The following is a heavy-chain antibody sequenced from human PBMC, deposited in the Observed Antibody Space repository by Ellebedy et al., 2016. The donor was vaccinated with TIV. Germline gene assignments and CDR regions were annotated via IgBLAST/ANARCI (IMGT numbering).Heavy chain of an antibody. Sequence: ASVKVSCXASGYTFSAYYIHWVRQAPGQGLEWMGWINPNSGDTHYAQKFQGRVTMTRDTPFSTAYMELNRLRSDDTAVYYCARGPGLGHNWFDPWGQGTLVTVSS. V-gene: IGHV1-2*02. D-gene: IGHD1-14*01. CDR1: GYTFSAYY. CDR3: ARGPGLGHNWFDP. CDR2: INPNSGDT. J-gene: IGHJ5*02.